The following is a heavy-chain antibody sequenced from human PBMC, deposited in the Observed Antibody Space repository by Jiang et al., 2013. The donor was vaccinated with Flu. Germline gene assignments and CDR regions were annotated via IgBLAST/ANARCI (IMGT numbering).Heavy chain of an antibody. CDR3: ARRPWSSSSQYFQH. J-gene: IGHJ1*01. CDR1: GGFISDSNYY. CDR2: IYYSGST. Sequence: GSGLVKPSETLSLTCTVSGGFISDSNYYWGWIRQPPGKGLEWIGNIYYSGSTYYNPSLKSRVTISVDTSKNQFSLKLSSVTAADTAVYYCARRPWSSSSQYFQHWGQGTLVTVSS. D-gene: IGHD6-6*01. V-gene: IGHV4-39*01.